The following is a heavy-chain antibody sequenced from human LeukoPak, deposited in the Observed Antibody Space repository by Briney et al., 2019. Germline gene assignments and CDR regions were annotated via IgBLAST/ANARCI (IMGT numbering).Heavy chain of an antibody. CDR3: AKDGGLWVSAHWGDS. D-gene: IGHD7-27*01. CDR1: GFTFSSYT. J-gene: IGHJ4*02. CDR2: ITTSDGNT. Sequence: PGGSLRLSCAASGFTFSSYTMSWVRQAPGKGLEWVSTITTSDGNTYYADSVKGRLTVSRDNSKNTLLLQMNSLRAEDTAVYYCAKDGGLWVSAHWGDSWGRGTLVTVSS. V-gene: IGHV3-23*01.